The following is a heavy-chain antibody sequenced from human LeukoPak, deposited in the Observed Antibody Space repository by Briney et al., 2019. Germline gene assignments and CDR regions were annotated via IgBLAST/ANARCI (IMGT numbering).Heavy chain of an antibody. CDR1: GGSISRYF. J-gene: IGHJ4*02. D-gene: IGHD3-10*01. CDR2: IFYTGST. CDR3: ARGGYYGSASYYNV. Sequence: SETLSLTCTVSGGSISRYFWSWIRQPPRKGLEWIGYIFYTGSTNYNPSLKSRVTISVDTSNNHFSLVLTSVTAADTAVYYCARGGYYGSASYYNVWGQGTLVTVSS. V-gene: IGHV4-59*08.